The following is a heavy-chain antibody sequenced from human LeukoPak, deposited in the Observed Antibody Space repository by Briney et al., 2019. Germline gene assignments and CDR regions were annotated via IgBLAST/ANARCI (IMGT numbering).Heavy chain of an antibody. CDR1: GFTVSSNY. CDR2: IYSGGGNT. CDR3: TKDQGYSIFS. J-gene: IGHJ5*02. D-gene: IGHD3-3*02. Sequence: PGGSLRLSCAASGFTVSSNYMNWVRQAPGKGLEWVSVIYSGGGNTYYADSVKGRFTISRDNSKNTLYLQMNSLRAEDTAIYYCTKDQGYSIFSWGQGTLVTVSS. V-gene: IGHV3-66*01.